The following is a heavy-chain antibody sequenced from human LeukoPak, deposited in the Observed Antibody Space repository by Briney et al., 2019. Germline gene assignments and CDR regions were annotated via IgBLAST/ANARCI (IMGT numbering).Heavy chain of an antibody. CDR1: GYTFTSYG. CDR2: ISAYNGNT. Sequence: ASVKVSCKASGYTFTSYGISWVRQAPGQGLEWMGWISAYNGNTNYAQKLQGRVTMTTDTSTSTAYTELSSLRSEDTAVYYCATGGTAGDQYSFDYWGQGTLVAVSS. D-gene: IGHD2-21*02. CDR3: ATGGTAGDQYSFDY. V-gene: IGHV1-18*01. J-gene: IGHJ4*02.